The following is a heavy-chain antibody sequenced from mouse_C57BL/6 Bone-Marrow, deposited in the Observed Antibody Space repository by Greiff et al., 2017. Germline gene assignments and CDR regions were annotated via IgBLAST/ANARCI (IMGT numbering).Heavy chain of an antibody. CDR3: ARNVYYDYDYYAMDY. Sequence: QVQLKESGPGLVQPSQSLSITCTVSGFSFTSYGVHWVRQSPGKGLEWLGVIWSGGSTDYNAAFISRLSISKDNSKSQVFFKMNSLQADDTAIYYCARNVYYDYDYYAMDYWGQGTSVTVSS. CDR1: GFSFTSYG. CDR2: IWSGGST. J-gene: IGHJ4*01. V-gene: IGHV2-2*01. D-gene: IGHD2-4*01.